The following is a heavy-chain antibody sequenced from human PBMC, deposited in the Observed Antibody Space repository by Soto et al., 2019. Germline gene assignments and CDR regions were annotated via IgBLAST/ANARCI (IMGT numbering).Heavy chain of an antibody. CDR2: ISNSGST. CDR3: ARILRDSQGWYNHDF. J-gene: IGHJ4*02. Sequence: SETLSLTCTVSGGSIETFYWSWIRQPPRKGLEWIGYISNSGSTSYNPSLESRVTVSVDTAKNEFSLKLNSVTAADTATYYCARILRDSQGWYNHDFWGQGTLVT. D-gene: IGHD1-20*01. V-gene: IGHV4-59*01. CDR1: GGSIETFY.